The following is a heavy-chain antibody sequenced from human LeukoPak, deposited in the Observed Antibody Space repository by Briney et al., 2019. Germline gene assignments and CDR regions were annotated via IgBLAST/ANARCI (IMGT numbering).Heavy chain of an antibody. CDR1: GGSISSGPYY. Sequence: PSETLSLTCAVSGGSISSGPYYWGWIRQPPGKGLEWIGSMYYSGDTYYKPSLQNRVTISGDPSKNQFSLKLSSVTAADTAVYYCARLRATLTVVVTLFDSWGQGTLVTVSS. CDR2: MYYSGDT. CDR3: ARLRATLTVVVTLFDS. V-gene: IGHV4-39*01. D-gene: IGHD3-22*01. J-gene: IGHJ4*02.